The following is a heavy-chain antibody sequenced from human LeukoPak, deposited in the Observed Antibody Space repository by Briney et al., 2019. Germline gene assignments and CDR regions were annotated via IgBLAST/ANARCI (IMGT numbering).Heavy chain of an antibody. D-gene: IGHD6-19*01. J-gene: IGHJ4*02. Sequence: SGTLSLTCAVSGGSISSSNWWSWVRQPPGKGLEWIGEIYHSGSTNYNPSLKSRVTISVDKSKNQFSLKLSSVTAAGTAVYYCARDVRSQGAVAGFDYWGQGTLVTVSS. CDR2: IYHSGST. CDR3: ARDVRSQGAVAGFDY. CDR1: GGSISSSNW. V-gene: IGHV4-4*02.